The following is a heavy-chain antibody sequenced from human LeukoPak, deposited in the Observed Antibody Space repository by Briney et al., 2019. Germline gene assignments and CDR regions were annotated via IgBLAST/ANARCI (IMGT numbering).Heavy chain of an antibody. V-gene: IGHV4-39*07. Sequence: PSETLSLTCTVSGGSISSSSYYWGWIRQPPGKGLEWIGSIYYSGSTYYNPSLKSRVTISVDTSKNQFSLKLSSVTAADTAVYYCARGLGIYDILTGEAAYYFDYWGQGTLVTVSS. D-gene: IGHD3-9*01. CDR2: IYYSGST. CDR1: GGSISSSSYY. CDR3: ARGLGIYDILTGEAAYYFDY. J-gene: IGHJ4*02.